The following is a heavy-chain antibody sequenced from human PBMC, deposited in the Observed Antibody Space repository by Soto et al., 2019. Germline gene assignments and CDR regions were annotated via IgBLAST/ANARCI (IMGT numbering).Heavy chain of an antibody. CDR1: GFIFSNAW. V-gene: IGHV3-15*07. J-gene: IGHJ4*02. CDR3: TTDHFGGAPFDY. Sequence: EVQLVESGGGLVKPGGSLRLSCAASGFIFSNAWMNWVRQAPGKGLEWVGRIKSNTDGGTADYAAPVKGRFTISTDDTKTSVNLQMESLKTEDTAVYYCTTDHFGGAPFDYWGQGTLVTVSS. CDR2: IKSNTDGGTA. D-gene: IGHD1-26*01.